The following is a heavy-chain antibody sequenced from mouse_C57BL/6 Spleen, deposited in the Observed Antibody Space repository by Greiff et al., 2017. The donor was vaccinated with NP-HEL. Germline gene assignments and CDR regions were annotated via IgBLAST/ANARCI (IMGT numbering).Heavy chain of an antibody. CDR2: IRSKSSNYAT. V-gene: IGHV10-3*01. D-gene: IGHD1-1*01. J-gene: IGHJ2*01. CDR3: VRETSYYYGSSYNFDY. Sequence: EVQRVESGGGLVQPKGSLKLSCAASGFTFNTYAMHWVRQAPGKGLEWVARIRSKSSNYATYYADSVKDRFTISRDDSQSMLYLQMNNLKTEDTAMYYCVRETSYYYGSSYNFDYWGQGTTLTVSS. CDR1: GFTFNTYA.